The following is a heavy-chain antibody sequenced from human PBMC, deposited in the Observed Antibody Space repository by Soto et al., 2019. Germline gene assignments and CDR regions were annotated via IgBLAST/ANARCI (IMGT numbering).Heavy chain of an antibody. CDR3: ARDPTYFYDSRGYYDY. Sequence: GGSLRLSCAASGFTFSSYGIHWVRQAPGKGLEWVAVISHDGSKTNYADSVKGRFTISRDNAKNTLYLQMNSLRAEDTAVYYCARDPTYFYDSRGYYDYWGQGTLVTVSS. CDR1: GFTFSSYG. D-gene: IGHD3-22*01. CDR2: ISHDGSKT. J-gene: IGHJ4*02. V-gene: IGHV3-30*03.